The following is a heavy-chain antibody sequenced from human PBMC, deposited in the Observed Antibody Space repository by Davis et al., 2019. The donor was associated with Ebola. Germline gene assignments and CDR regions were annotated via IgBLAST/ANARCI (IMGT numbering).Heavy chain of an antibody. Sequence: ASVKVSCKASGYTFTSYGISWVRQAPGQGLEWMGWISAYNGNTNYAQKLQGRVTMTTDTSTSTAYMELRSLRSDDTAVYYCARGGGYSGYDYGGGHHYYYYYGMDVWGQGTTVTVSS. J-gene: IGHJ6*02. CDR2: ISAYNGNT. V-gene: IGHV1-18*01. CDR3: ARGGGYSGYDYGGGHHYYYYYGMDV. D-gene: IGHD5-12*01. CDR1: GYTFTSYG.